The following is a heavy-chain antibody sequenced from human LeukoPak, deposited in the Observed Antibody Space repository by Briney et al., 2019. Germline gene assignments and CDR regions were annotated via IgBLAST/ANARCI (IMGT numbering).Heavy chain of an antibody. CDR3: ARAGRPGIPNDY. D-gene: IGHD3-10*01. J-gene: IGHJ4*02. Sequence: PGGSLRLSCAASGFTFSSHAMRWVRQAPGKGLEWVSAISGSADSTDYANSVKGRFTISRDNSRSTLYLQMNSLRVDDTAVYYCARAGRPGIPNDYWGQGTLVTVSS. CDR2: ISGSADST. CDR1: GFTFSSHA. V-gene: IGHV3-23*01.